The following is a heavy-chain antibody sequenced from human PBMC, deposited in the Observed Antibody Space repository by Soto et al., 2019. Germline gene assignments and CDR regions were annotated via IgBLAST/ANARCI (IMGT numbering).Heavy chain of an antibody. CDR3: ARDPRYDSSGPLDY. Sequence: GGSLRLSCAASGFTFSSYGMHWVRQAPGKGLEWVAVIWYDGSNKYYADSVKGRFTISRDNSKNTLCLQMNSLRAEDTAVYYCARDPRYDSSGPLDYWGQGTLVTVSS. CDR1: GFTFSSYG. CDR2: IWYDGSNK. J-gene: IGHJ4*02. D-gene: IGHD3-22*01. V-gene: IGHV3-33*01.